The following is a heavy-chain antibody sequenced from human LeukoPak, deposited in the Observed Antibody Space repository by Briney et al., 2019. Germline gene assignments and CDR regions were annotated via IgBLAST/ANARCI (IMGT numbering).Heavy chain of an antibody. CDR1: GFTFSSYW. J-gene: IGHJ4*02. CDR2: IKQDGSEK. D-gene: IGHD2-8*02. Sequence: QPGGSLRLSCAASGFTFSSYWMSWVRQAPGKGLEWVANIKQDGSEKYYVDSVKGRFTFSRDNAQNSLYLQMSSLRVEDTAVYYCVTYSTGLYKGLEFWGQGTQVTVSS. V-gene: IGHV3-7*03. CDR3: VTYSTGLYKGLEF.